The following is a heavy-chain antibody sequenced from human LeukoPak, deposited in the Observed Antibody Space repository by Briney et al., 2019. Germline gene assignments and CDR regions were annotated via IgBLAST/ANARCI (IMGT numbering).Heavy chain of an antibody. CDR1: GFTVSSNY. V-gene: IGHV3-66*01. Sequence: LTLSCAASGFTVSSNYMSWVRQAPGKGLDWVSLIYSGGSTYYADSVKGRFTISRDNSKNTLYIQMNSLTAEDTAVYYCACSRIAVAGTRFDYWGQGTMVSVCS. CDR2: IYSGGST. J-gene: IGHJ4*02. CDR3: ACSRIAVAGTRFDY. D-gene: IGHD6-19*01.